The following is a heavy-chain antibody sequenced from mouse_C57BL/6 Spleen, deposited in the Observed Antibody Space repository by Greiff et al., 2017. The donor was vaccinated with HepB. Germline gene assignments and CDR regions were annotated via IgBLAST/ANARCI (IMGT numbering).Heavy chain of an antibody. J-gene: IGHJ1*03. D-gene: IGHD1-1*01. Sequence: QVQLQQSGPGLVQPSQSLSITCTVSGFSLTSYGVHWVRQSPGKGLEWLGVIWSGGSTDYNAAFISRLSISKDNSKSQVFFKMNSLQADDTAIYYCARNYYGSRIWYFDVWGTGTTVTVSS. CDR1: GFSLTSYG. CDR3: ARNYYGSRIWYFDV. V-gene: IGHV2-2*01. CDR2: IWSGGST.